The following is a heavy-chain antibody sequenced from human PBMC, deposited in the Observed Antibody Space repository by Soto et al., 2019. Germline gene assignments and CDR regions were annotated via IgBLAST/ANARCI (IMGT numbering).Heavy chain of an antibody. Sequence: GGSLRLSCAASGFTFSSYAMHWVRQAPGKGLEWVSVIWYDGSNKYYADSVKGRFTISRDNSKNTLYLQMNSLRAEDTAVYYCARGPRGYSGYESPSTWFDPWGQGTLVTVSS. J-gene: IGHJ5*02. CDR2: IWYDGSNK. CDR1: GFTFSSYA. V-gene: IGHV3-33*01. D-gene: IGHD5-12*01. CDR3: ARGPRGYSGYESPSTWFDP.